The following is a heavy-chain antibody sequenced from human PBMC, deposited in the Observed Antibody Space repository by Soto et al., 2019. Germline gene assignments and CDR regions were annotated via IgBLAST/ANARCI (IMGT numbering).Heavy chain of an antibody. CDR1: GGTFSSYA. Sequence: QVQLVQSGAEVKKPGSSVKVSCKASGGTFSSYAISWVRQAPGQGLEWMGGIIPMFGTADYAQKFQGRVTITADESTSTDYMALSSLRSDDTAVYYCATMKGGSQYYYYGMDVWGQGTTVTVSS. CDR3: ATMKGGSQYYYYGMDV. V-gene: IGHV1-69*12. CDR2: IIPMFGTA. J-gene: IGHJ6*02. D-gene: IGHD3-10*01.